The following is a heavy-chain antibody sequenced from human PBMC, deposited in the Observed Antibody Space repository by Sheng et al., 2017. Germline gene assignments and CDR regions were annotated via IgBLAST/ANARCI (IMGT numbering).Heavy chain of an antibody. CDR2: IWSDGSDK. CDR1: GFTFSNHA. D-gene: IGHD1-26*01. V-gene: IGHV3-33*01. Sequence: QVQLVESGGGVVQPGASLRLSCAASGFTFSNHAMHWVRQAPGKELEWVALIWSDGSDKYYADSVKDRFTISRDNSKKTIYLQMNSLRSEDTAVYYCARDRTTTYFDYWGQGTVVTVSS. J-gene: IGHJ4*02. CDR3: ARDRTTTYFDY.